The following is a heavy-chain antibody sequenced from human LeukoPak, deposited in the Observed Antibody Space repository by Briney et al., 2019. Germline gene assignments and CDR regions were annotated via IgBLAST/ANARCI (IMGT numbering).Heavy chain of an antibody. D-gene: IGHD6-13*01. V-gene: IGHV3-30*02. CDR1: GFTFSSYG. J-gene: IGHJ5*02. Sequence: PGGSLRLSCAASGFTFSSYGMHWVRQAPGKGLEWVAFIRYDGSNKYYADSVKGRFTISRDNSKNTLYLQMNSLRAEDTAVYYCAKDRFIAAAGTLDPWGQGTLVTVSS. CDR3: AKDRFIAAAGTLDP. CDR2: IRYDGSNK.